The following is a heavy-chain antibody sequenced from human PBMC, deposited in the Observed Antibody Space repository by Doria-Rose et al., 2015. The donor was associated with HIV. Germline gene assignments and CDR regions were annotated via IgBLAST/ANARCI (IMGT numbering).Heavy chain of an antibody. CDR2: IFSDDER. CDR1: GVSLSSPGMG. Sequence: QVQLVQSGPVLVKPTETLTLTCTVSGVSLSSPGMGVSWIRQPPGNALEWLANIFSDDERSHKTSLKSRLTISRGTSKSQVVLTMTDMDPVDTATYYCARIKSSRWYHKYYFDFWGQGTLVIVSA. J-gene: IGHJ4*02. CDR3: ARIKSSRWYHKYYFDF. D-gene: IGHD6-13*01. V-gene: IGHV2-26*01.